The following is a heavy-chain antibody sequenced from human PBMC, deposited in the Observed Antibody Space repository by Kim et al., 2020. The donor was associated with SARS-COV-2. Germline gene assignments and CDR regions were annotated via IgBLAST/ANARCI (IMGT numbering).Heavy chain of an antibody. CDR1: GFTFSSYS. Sequence: GGSLRLSCAASGFTFSSYSMNWVRQALGKGLEWVSSISSSSSYIYYADSVKGRFTISRDNAKNSLYLQMNSLRAEDTAVCYCARDLGRQQLALGWFDPWGQGTLVTVSS. D-gene: IGHD6-13*01. CDR3: ARDLGRQQLALGWFDP. CDR2: ISSSSSYI. V-gene: IGHV3-21*01. J-gene: IGHJ5*02.